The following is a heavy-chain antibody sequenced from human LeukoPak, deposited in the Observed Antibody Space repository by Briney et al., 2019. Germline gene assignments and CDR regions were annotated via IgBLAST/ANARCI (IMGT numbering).Heavy chain of an antibody. CDR3: AKQAGDSSTWASTYIDP. Sequence: GGSLRLSRAASGFTFSSYAMSWVRQAPGKGLEGVSTISGGGGSTYYADSVKGRFTISRDNSKNTLYLQMNSLRAEDTAEYYCAKQAGDSSTWASTYIDPWGQGTLVTVSS. CDR2: ISGGGGST. CDR1: GFTFSSYA. J-gene: IGHJ5*02. D-gene: IGHD6-13*01. V-gene: IGHV3-23*01.